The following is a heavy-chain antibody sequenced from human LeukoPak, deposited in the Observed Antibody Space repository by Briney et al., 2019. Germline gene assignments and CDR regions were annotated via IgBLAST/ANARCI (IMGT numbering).Heavy chain of an antibody. V-gene: IGHV4-59*01. CDR3: ARAGSTLRLAP. J-gene: IGHJ5*02. CDR1: GGSISSYY. Sequence: SETLTLTCTVSGGSISSYYWSWIRQPPGKGLEWIGYIYYSGSTNYNPSLKSRVTISVDTSRNQFSLKLSSVTAADTAVYYCARAGSTLRLAPWGERTLVTVSS. D-gene: IGHD2-2*01. CDR2: IYYSGST.